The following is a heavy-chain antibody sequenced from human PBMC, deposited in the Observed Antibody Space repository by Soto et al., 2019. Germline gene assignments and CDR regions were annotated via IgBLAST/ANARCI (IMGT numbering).Heavy chain of an antibody. CDR3: AKDTKNYGSGSYFTDFPEKYYYYYGMDV. Sequence: GGSLRLSCAASGFTFSSYGMHWVRQAPGKGLEWVAVISYDGSNKYYADSVKGRFTISRDNSKNTLYLQMNSLRAEDTAVYYCAKDTKNYGSGSYFTDFPEKYYYYYGMDVWGQGTTVTVSS. D-gene: IGHD3-10*01. J-gene: IGHJ6*02. CDR2: ISYDGSNK. V-gene: IGHV3-30*18. CDR1: GFTFSSYG.